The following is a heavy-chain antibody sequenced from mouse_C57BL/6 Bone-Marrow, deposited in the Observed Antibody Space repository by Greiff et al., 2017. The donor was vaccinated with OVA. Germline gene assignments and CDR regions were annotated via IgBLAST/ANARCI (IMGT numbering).Heavy chain of an antibody. Sequence: QVQLQQSGPGLVQPSQSLSITCTVSGFSLTSYGVHWVRQSPGKGLEWLGVIWRGGSTDYNAAFMSRLSITKDNSKSQVFFKMNSLQADDTAIYYCAKNSLYSNYWYFDVWGTGTTVTVSS. D-gene: IGHD2-5*01. CDR2: IWRGGST. J-gene: IGHJ1*03. CDR1: GFSLTSYG. CDR3: AKNSLYSNYWYFDV. V-gene: IGHV2-5*01.